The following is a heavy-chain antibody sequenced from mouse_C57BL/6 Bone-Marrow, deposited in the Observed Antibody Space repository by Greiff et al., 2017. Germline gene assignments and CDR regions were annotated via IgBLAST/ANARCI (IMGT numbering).Heavy chain of an antibody. D-gene: IGHD2-3*01. J-gene: IGHJ1*03. CDR1: GFNIKDYY. CDR2: IDPEDGET. CDR3: ARWVYDGYHGYFDV. V-gene: IGHV14-2*01. Sequence: VQLKESGAELVKPGASVKLSCTASGFNIKDYYMHWVKQRTEQGLEWIGRIDPEDGETKYAPKFPGKATITADTSSNTAYLQLSSLTSEDTAVYYCARWVYDGYHGYFDVWGTGTTVTVSS.